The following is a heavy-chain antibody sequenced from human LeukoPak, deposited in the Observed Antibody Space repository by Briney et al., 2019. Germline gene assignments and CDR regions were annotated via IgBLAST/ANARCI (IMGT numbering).Heavy chain of an antibody. CDR1: GFTFSSYW. D-gene: IGHD4-17*01. J-gene: IGHJ4*02. Sequence: PGGSLRLSCAASGFTFSSYWMHWVRQAPGKGLVWVSHINSDGSSTSYADSVKARFTISRDNAKNTLQLHMNSLRAEDTAVYYWAKANPTVTNDWGQGTLVTVSS. V-gene: IGHV3-74*01. CDR2: INSDGSST. CDR3: AKANPTVTND.